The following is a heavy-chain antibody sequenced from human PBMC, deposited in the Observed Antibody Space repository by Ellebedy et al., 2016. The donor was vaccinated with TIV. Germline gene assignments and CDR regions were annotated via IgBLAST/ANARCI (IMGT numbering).Heavy chain of an antibody. J-gene: IGHJ6*02. Sequence: GGSLRLSXTASGLIFSDFEIQWVRQASGKGLEWVGRIRSKADGYATAHAAPLRGRFTVSRDDSKNTAYLHMDSLETADSAVYYCTRHFFVSLSQDYGMDVWGQGTTVTVSS. D-gene: IGHD3-3*02. CDR1: GLIFSDFE. CDR2: IRSKADGYAT. V-gene: IGHV3-73*01. CDR3: TRHFFVSLSQDYGMDV.